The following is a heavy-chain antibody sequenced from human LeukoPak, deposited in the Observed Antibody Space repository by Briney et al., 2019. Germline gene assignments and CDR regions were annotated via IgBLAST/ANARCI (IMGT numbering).Heavy chain of an antibody. V-gene: IGHV4-30-4*01. Sequence: SETLSLTCTVSGGSISSGDYYWSWIRQPPGKGLEWIGYIYYSGSTYYNPSLKSRVTISVDTSKNQFSLKLSSVTAADTAVYYCARATEGYDFWSGYYNYFDYWGQGTLVTVSS. J-gene: IGHJ4*02. CDR1: GGSISSGDYY. D-gene: IGHD3-3*01. CDR2: IYYSGST. CDR3: ARATEGYDFWSGYYNYFDY.